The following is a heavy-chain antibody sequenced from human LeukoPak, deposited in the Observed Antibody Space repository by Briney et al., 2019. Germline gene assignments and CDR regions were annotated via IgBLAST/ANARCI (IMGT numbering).Heavy chain of an antibody. J-gene: IGHJ3*01. CDR1: GGSISSGGYS. CDR2: IYHTGST. CDR3: ARGSVYGSSTFDL. V-gene: IGHV4-30-2*01. Sequence: SETLSLTCAVSGGSISSGGYSWGWIRQPPGKGLEFIGYIYHTGSTNYNPSLKSRVAISVDRSKNQFSLKLTSVTAADTAVYYCARGSVYGSSTFDLWGQGTMVTVSS. D-gene: IGHD3-22*01.